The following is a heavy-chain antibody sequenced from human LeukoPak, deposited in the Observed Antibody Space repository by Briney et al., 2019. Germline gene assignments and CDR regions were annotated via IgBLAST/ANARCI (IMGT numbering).Heavy chain of an antibody. Sequence: GGSLRLSCAASGFTFSSYAMHWVRQAPGKGLEWVAVISYDGSNKYYADSVKGRFTISRDNAKNSLYLQMNSLRAEDTAVYYCARRYFDYWGQGTLVTVSS. V-gene: IGHV3-30-3*01. CDR1: GFTFSSYA. CDR3: ARRYFDY. CDR2: ISYDGSNK. J-gene: IGHJ4*02.